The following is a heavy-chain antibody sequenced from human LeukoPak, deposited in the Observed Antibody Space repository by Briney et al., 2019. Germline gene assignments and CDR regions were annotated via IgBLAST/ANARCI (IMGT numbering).Heavy chain of an antibody. J-gene: IGHJ4*02. CDR3: ARGTLMWFGAKMEYYFDS. CDR2: IYYSGST. V-gene: IGHV4-39*07. D-gene: IGHD3-10*01. Sequence: SETLSLTCTVSGGSISSSSYYWGWIRQPPGKGLEWIGSIYYSGSTNYNPSLKSRVTISLDMSKNQFSLRLNSVTAADTAVYFCARGTLMWFGAKMEYYFDSWGQGTPLTVSS. CDR1: GGSISSSSYY.